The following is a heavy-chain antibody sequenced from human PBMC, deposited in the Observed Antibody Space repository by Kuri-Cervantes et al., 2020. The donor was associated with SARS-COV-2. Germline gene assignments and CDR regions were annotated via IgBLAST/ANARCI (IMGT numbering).Heavy chain of an antibody. CDR3: AHRPEEPYCRGGSCYETAVQYNWFDP. D-gene: IGHD2-15*01. CDR1: GFSLSDAEMG. Sequence: SGPTLVKPTETLTLTCTVSGFSLSDAEMGVSWIRQPPGKALEWLAHIFSNDEKSYSTSLKSRLTISKDTSKSQVVLTMTNMDPVDTATYYCAHRPEEPYCRGGSCYETAVQYNWFDPWGQGTLVTVSS. V-gene: IGHV2-26*01. CDR2: IFSNDEK. J-gene: IGHJ5*02.